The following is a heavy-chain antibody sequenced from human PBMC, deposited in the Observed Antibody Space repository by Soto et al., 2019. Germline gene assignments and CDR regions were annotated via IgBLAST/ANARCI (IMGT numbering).Heavy chain of an antibody. Sequence: GGSLRLSCAASGFTFSNYGMHWVRQAPGKGLEWVAIIWYDGSNKYYADSVKGRFTISRDNSKNTLYLQMNSLRAEDTAVYYCAREGRSITMVRDPSWGGMDVWGQGTTVTVSS. V-gene: IGHV3-33*01. J-gene: IGHJ6*02. CDR1: GFTFSNYG. D-gene: IGHD3-10*01. CDR3: AREGRSITMVRDPSWGGMDV. CDR2: IWYDGSNK.